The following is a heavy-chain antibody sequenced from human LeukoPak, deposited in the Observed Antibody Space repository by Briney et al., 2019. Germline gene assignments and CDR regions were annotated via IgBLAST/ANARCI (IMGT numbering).Heavy chain of an antibody. J-gene: IGHJ6*03. Sequence: GGSLRLSCAASGFTFSSYWMSWVRQAPGKGLEWVANIKQDGSEKYYVDSVKGRFTISRDNAKNSLYLQMNSLRAEDTALYYCARWTDYYYYYMDVWGKGTTVTVSS. CDR1: GFTFSSYW. CDR2: IKQDGSEK. D-gene: IGHD3/OR15-3a*01. CDR3: ARWTDYYYYYMDV. V-gene: IGHV3-7*03.